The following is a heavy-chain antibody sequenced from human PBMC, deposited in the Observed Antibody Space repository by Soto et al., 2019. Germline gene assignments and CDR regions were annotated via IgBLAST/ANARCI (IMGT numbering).Heavy chain of an antibody. D-gene: IGHD1-1*01. CDR2: INGGTGQT. CDR1: GYTFSTHA. Sequence: ASLKVSCKASGYTFSTHAMHWVRQAPGQSLEWMGWINGGTGQTKHSHRFQDRVTITRDTSASTAYMGLSSLRSEDTAVCYCARGKGMEENYYYYGLDIWGQGTTVTVS. V-gene: IGHV1-3*01. CDR3: ARGKGMEENYYYYGLDI. J-gene: IGHJ6*02.